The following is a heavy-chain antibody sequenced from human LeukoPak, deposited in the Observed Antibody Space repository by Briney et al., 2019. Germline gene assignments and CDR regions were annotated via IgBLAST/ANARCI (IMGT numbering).Heavy chain of an antibody. CDR2: ISGSDGRT. D-gene: IGHD6-13*01. Sequence: GGSLRLSCAASGFTFSSYAMSWVRQAPGKGPEWVSAISGSDGRTFYADSVKGRSTISRDNSKNTLYLQMNSLRAEDTAVYYCARDRGAALNYWGQGTLVTVSS. CDR3: ARDRGAALNY. V-gene: IGHV3-23*01. CDR1: GFTFSSYA. J-gene: IGHJ4*02.